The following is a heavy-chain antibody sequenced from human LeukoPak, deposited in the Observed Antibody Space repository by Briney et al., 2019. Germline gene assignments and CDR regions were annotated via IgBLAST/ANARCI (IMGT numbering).Heavy chain of an antibody. D-gene: IGHD3-10*01. Sequence: SETLSLTCTVSGGSISSSSYYWGWLRQPPGKGLEWIGSIYYSGSTYYNPSLKRRVTISVDTSKNQFSLKLSSVTAADTAVYYCARDSPIYVTMVRGSLYYYYMDVWGKGTTVTVSS. CDR2: IYYSGST. V-gene: IGHV4-39*02. J-gene: IGHJ6*03. CDR1: GGSISSSSYY. CDR3: ARDSPIYVTMVRGSLYYYYMDV.